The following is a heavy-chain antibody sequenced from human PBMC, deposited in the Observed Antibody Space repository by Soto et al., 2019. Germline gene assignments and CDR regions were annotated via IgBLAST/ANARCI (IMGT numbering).Heavy chain of an antibody. D-gene: IGHD7-27*01. CDR3: ARAVTWGSDV. Sequence: EVQLVESGGGLVQPGGSLRLSCAASGFTFSLYSMSWVRQAPGKGLEWVSYISRSSTGIHYADSVKGRFTISRDDATNSMHPQTNSLRHADTAVYYCARAVTWGSDVWGQGTTVSISS. J-gene: IGHJ6*02. CDR2: ISRSSTGI. CDR1: GFTFSLYS. V-gene: IGHV3-48*02.